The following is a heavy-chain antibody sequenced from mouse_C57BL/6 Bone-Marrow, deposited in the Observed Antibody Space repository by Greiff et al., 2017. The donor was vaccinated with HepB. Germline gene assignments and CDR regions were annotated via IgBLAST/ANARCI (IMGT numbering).Heavy chain of an antibody. CDR3: ARGIGVTTVVPYYFDY. CDR1: GYTFTSYW. V-gene: IGHV1-55*01. Sequence: QVQLKQSGAELVKPGASVKMSCKASGYTFTSYWITWVKQRPGQGLEWIGDIYPGSGSTNYNEKFKSKATLTVDTSSSTAYMQLSSLTSEDSAVYYCARGIGVTTVVPYYFDYWGQGTTLTVSS. CDR2: IYPGSGST. J-gene: IGHJ2*01. D-gene: IGHD1-1*01.